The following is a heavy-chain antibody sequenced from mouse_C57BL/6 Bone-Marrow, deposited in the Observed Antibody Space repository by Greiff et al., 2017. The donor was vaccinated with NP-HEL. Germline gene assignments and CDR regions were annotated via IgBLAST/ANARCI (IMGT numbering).Heavy chain of an antibody. CDR2: ISNGGGST. Sequence: EVKLMESGGGLVQPGGSLKLSCAASGFTFSDYYMYWVRQTPEKRLEWVAYISNGGGSTYYPDTVKGGFTISRDNAKNTLYLQMSRLKSEDTAMYYCLRLYYAMDYGGQGTSVTVSA. CDR3: LRLYYAMDY. J-gene: IGHJ4*01. D-gene: IGHD1-1*01. CDR1: GFTFSDYY. V-gene: IGHV5-12*01.